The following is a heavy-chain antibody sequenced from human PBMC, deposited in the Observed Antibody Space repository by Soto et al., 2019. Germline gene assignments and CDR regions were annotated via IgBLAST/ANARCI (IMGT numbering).Heavy chain of an antibody. J-gene: IGHJ4*02. CDR3: ARNWQFDY. CDR2: IKQDGSEK. D-gene: IGHD1-1*01. CDR1: GFTLSTYW. V-gene: IGHV3-7*01. Sequence: EVQLVESRGGVVQPGGSLRLSCAASGFTLSTYWMSWVRQAPGKGLEWVANIKQDGSEKFYVDSVKGRFTISRDNAKNSLYLQMNSLRAEDTAVYYCARNWQFDYWGQGTLVTVSS.